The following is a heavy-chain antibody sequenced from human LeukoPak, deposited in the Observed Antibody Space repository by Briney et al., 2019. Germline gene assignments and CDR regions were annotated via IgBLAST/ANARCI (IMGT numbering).Heavy chain of an antibody. D-gene: IGHD2-15*01. V-gene: IGHV3-33*06. Sequence: PGGSLRLSCAASGFTFSSYGMHGVRQAPGKGLEWVAVIWYDGSNKYYADSVKGRFTISRDNSKNTLYLQMNSLRAEDTAVYYCAKERNDCSGGSCHYLDAFDIWGQGTMVTVSS. CDR3: AKERNDCSGGSCHYLDAFDI. CDR1: GFTFSSYG. CDR2: IWYDGSNK. J-gene: IGHJ3*02.